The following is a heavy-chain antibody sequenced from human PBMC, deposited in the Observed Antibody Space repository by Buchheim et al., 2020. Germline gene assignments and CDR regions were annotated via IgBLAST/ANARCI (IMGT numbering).Heavy chain of an antibody. CDR3: TVRNLIVVVPAASFDY. V-gene: IGHV3-49*04. J-gene: IGHJ4*02. CDR1: GFTFGDYA. Sequence: EVQLVESGGGLVQPGRSLRLSCTASGFTFGDYAMSWVRQAPGKGLEWVGFIRSKAYGGTTEYAASVKGRFTISRDDSKSIAYLQMNSLKTEDTAVYYCTVRNLIVVVPAASFDYWGQGTL. D-gene: IGHD2-2*01. CDR2: IRSKAYGGTT.